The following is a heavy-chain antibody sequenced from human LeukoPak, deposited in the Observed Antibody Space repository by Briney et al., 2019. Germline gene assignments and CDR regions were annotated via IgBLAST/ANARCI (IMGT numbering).Heavy chain of an antibody. CDR3: AKERQTGDYFTSDY. CDR2: INGRGIT. V-gene: IGHV3-23*01. D-gene: IGHD4-17*01. Sequence: GGSLRLSCTASGFTFSSYTMSWVRQAPGEGLEWPSAINGRGITYYAGSVKGRFTISRDNSENTLYLQMNSLTVDDTAVYFCAKERQTGDYFTSDYWGQGTLVTVSS. CDR1: GFTFSSYT. J-gene: IGHJ4*02.